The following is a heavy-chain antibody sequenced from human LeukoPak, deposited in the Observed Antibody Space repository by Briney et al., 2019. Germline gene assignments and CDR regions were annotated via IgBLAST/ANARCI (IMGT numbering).Heavy chain of an antibody. CDR1: GGSISSSSYY. V-gene: IGHV4-61*05. CDR2: IYYSGST. Sequence: SETLSLTCTVSGGSISSSSYYWSWIRQPPGKGLEWIGYIYYSGSTNYNPSLKSRVTISVDTSKNQFSLKLISVTVADTAIYYCARGQGATVPQVGKNWFDPWGQGTRVTVSS. CDR3: ARGQGATVPQVGKNWFDP. D-gene: IGHD1-26*01. J-gene: IGHJ5*02.